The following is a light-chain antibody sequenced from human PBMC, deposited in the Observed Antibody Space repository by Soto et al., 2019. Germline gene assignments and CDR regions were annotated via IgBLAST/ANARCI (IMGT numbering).Light chain of an antibody. V-gene: IGLV2-23*01. CDR1: SSDVGSYNL. CDR2: EGS. Sequence: QSALTQPASVSGSPGQSITISCTGTSSDVGSYNLVSWYQQHPGKAPKLMIYEGSKRPSGVSNRFSGSKSGNTASLTISGIQAEDEADYYCCSYAGSSTYVFGTGTRSPS. J-gene: IGLJ1*01. CDR3: CSYAGSSTYV.